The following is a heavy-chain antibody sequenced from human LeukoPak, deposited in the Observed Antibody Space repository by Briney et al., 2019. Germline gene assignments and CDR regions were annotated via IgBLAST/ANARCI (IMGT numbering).Heavy chain of an antibody. CDR3: ARAAAFDI. V-gene: IGHV3-21*01. J-gene: IGHJ3*02. Sequence: GGSLRLSCAASGFTFNTYGMNWVRQAPGKGLEWVSAISSSSSYIYYADSVKGRFTISRDNAKNSLYLQMNSLRAEDTAVYYCARAAAFDIWGQGTMVTVSS. CDR1: GFTFNTYG. CDR2: ISSSSSYI. D-gene: IGHD6-25*01.